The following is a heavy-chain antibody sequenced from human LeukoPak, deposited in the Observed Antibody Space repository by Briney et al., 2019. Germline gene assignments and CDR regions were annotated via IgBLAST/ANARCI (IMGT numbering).Heavy chain of an antibody. CDR3: ARRAVGYFDY. J-gene: IGHJ4*02. Sequence: PSETLSLTCTVSGGSISSYYWSWIRQPPGKGLEWIGCIYTSGSTSYNPSLKSRVTISVDTSKNQFSLKLSSVTAADTAVYYCARRAVGYFDYWGQGTLVTVSS. D-gene: IGHD4-23*01. CDR1: GGSISSYY. V-gene: IGHV4-4*09. CDR2: IYTSGST.